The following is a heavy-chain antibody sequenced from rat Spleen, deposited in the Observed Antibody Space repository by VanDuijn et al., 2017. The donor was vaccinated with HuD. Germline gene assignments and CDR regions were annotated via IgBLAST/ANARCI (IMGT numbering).Heavy chain of an antibody. J-gene: IGHJ3*01. CDR1: GFTFSDYY. CDR2: ISYEGSGT. Sequence: EVQLVESGGSLVQPGRSMKLSCAASGFTFSDYYMAWVRQAPKKGLEWVASISYEGSGTYYGDSVKGRFTISRDNAKNTLYLQMNSLRSEDTATYYCARWNNYAAHWGQGTLVTVSS. V-gene: IGHV5-22*01. CDR3: ARWNNYAAH. D-gene: IGHD1-10*01.